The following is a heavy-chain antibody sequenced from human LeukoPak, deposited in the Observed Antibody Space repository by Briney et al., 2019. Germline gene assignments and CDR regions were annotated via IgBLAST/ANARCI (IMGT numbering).Heavy chain of an antibody. Sequence: GGSLRLSCAASGFTFSTYAMHWVRQPPGKGLEWVAVMSFDGGDIQYADSVRGRFTISRDNSKNSLYLQMNSLRAEDTAVYYCARDLRRQERNGMNVWGQGTTVTVSS. CDR2: MSFDGGDI. CDR1: GFTFSTYA. CDR3: ARDLRRQERNGMNV. D-gene: IGHD1-1*01. V-gene: IGHV3-30-3*01. J-gene: IGHJ6*02.